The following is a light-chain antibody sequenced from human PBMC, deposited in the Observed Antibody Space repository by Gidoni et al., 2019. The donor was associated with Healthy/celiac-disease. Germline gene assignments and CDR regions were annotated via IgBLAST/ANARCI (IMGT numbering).Light chain of an antibody. Sequence: DIQMTQSPSPLSASVVERVTITCRASQSISSYVNWYQQKPGKAPKLLIYAASSLQSGFPSRFSGSGSGTDFTLSISSLQPEDFATDYCQQSYSTPYTFGQGTKLEIK. CDR1: QSISSY. V-gene: IGKV1-39*01. J-gene: IGKJ2*01. CDR3: QQSYSTPYT. CDR2: AAS.